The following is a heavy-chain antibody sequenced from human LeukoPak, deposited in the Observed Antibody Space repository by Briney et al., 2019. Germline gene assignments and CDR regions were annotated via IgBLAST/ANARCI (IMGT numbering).Heavy chain of an antibody. J-gene: IGHJ4*02. CDR3: ARVPTTVTTHFDY. Sequence: SETLSLTCTVSGGSINSGGYYWSWLRPHPGKGLEWIGYIYYSGSTYYNPSLKSRVTISVDTSKNQCSLKLSSVTAADTAVYYCARVPTTVTTHFDYWGQGTLVTVSS. D-gene: IGHD4-17*01. CDR2: IYYSGST. V-gene: IGHV4-31*03. CDR1: GGSINSGGYY.